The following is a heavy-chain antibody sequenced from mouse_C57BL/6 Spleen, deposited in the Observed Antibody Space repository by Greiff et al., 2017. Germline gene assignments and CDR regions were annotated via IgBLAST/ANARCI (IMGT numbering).Heavy chain of an antibody. J-gene: IGHJ3*01. CDR2: IWTGGGT. V-gene: IGHV2-9-1*01. CDR3: ARKYGNYSLFAY. Sequence: VNVVESGPGLVAPSQSLSITCTVSGFSLTSYAISWVRQPPGKGLEWLGVIWTGGGTNYNSALITKLSNSKANSKSQVVLNMNSLQTDDAARYYCARKYGNYSLFAYWGQGTLVTVSA. D-gene: IGHD2-1*01. CDR1: GFSLTSYA.